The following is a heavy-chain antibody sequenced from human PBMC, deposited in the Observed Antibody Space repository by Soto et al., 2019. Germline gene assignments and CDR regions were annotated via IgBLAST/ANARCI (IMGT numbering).Heavy chain of an antibody. CDR1: GFTFSNYG. Sequence: GGSLRLSCAASGFTFSNYGMHWVRQAPGKGLEWVTVIWYDGSNKYYADSVKGRFTISRDNSKNTLYLQMNSLRAEDTAVYYCARDDIPGRAVAIYGMDVWGQGTTVTVSS. D-gene: IGHD6-19*01. J-gene: IGHJ6*02. CDR3: ARDDIPGRAVAIYGMDV. V-gene: IGHV3-33*01. CDR2: IWYDGSNK.